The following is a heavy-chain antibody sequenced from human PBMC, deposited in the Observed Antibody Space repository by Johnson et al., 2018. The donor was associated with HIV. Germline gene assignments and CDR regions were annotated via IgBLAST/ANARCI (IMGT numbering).Heavy chain of an antibody. D-gene: IGHD6-19*01. J-gene: IGHJ3*02. V-gene: IGHV3-30-3*01. Sequence: QVQLVESGGGVVQPGRSLRLSCAASGFRFSNYALHWVRQTPGKGLEWVALISDDGSNIYYADSVKGQFTISRDNSKNTLHLQMNSLRVEDTAMYYCARIPGSGWEHDAFDIWGQGTMVTVSS. CDR1: GFRFSNYA. CDR3: ARIPGSGWEHDAFDI. CDR2: ISDDGSNI.